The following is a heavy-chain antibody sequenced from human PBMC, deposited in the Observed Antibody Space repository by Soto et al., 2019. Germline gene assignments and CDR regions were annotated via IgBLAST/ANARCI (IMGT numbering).Heavy chain of an antibody. D-gene: IGHD1-1*01. CDR2: IPSDGSAQ. Sequence: QVQLVESGGGVVQPGRSLRLSCEASGFTFRDYAMHWVRQAPGKGLEWVAAIPSDGSAQHYADSVKGRFSISRDNSKNTLSLQMHRLRPDDAALYYCARAVAGQVRSAWTWLDYWGQGTLVTVSS. J-gene: IGHJ4*02. CDR3: ARAVAGQVRSAWTWLDY. CDR1: GFTFRDYA. V-gene: IGHV3-30-3*01.